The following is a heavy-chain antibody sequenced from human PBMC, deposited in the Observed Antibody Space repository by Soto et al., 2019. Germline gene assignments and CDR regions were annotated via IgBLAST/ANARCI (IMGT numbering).Heavy chain of an antibody. V-gene: IGHV1-46*01. CDR2: INPSGGST. D-gene: IGHD1-26*01. CDR1: GYTLTSYG. CDR3: ARDSGSYYLEHDAFDI. J-gene: IGHJ3*02. Sequence: APVKVACKASGYTLTSYGISWVRQAPGQGLEWMGIINPSGGSTSYAQKFQGRVTMTRDTSTSTVYMELSSLRSEDTAVYYCARDSGSYYLEHDAFDIWGQGTMVTVSS.